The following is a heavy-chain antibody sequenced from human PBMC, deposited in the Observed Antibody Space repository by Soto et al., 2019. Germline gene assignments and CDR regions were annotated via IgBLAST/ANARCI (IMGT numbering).Heavy chain of an antibody. CDR1: EFTFSSYG. CDR3: AKDLGLTTVPYNWFDP. CDR2: ISYDGSNK. V-gene: IGHV3-30*18. Sequence: PGGSLRLSFAASEFTFSSYGMHWVRQAPGKGLEWVAVISYDGSNKYYADSVKGRFTISRDNSKNTLYLQMNSLRAEDTAVYYCAKDLGLTTVPYNWFDPWGQGTLVPVSS. D-gene: IGHD4-4*01. J-gene: IGHJ5*02.